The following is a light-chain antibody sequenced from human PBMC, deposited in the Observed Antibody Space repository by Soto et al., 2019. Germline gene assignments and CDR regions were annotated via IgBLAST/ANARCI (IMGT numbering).Light chain of an antibody. Sequence: EIILTQSPVTLSVSPGERATLSCRASQSVGSNLAWYQQKPGQAPRLLIYGASTRATGVPPRFSGSGSGTDFTLTISRLEPEDFAVYYCQQYGSSPRTFGQGTKVDTK. J-gene: IGKJ1*01. CDR1: QSVGSN. CDR2: GAS. CDR3: QQYGSSPRT. V-gene: IGKV3-20*01.